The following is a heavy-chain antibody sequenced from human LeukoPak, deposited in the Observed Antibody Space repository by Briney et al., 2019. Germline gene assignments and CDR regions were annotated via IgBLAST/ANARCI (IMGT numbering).Heavy chain of an antibody. J-gene: IGHJ4*02. V-gene: IGHV5-51*01. D-gene: IGHD5-12*01. CDR1: GYSFTSYW. CDR3: ARGVVDIVATTDPNFDY. Sequence: GESLKISCKGSGYSFTSYWIGWVRQMPGKGLEWMGITYPGDSDTRYSPSFQGQVTISADKSISTAYLQWSSLKASDTAMYYCARGVVDIVATTDPNFDYWGQGTLVTVSS. CDR2: TYPGDSDT.